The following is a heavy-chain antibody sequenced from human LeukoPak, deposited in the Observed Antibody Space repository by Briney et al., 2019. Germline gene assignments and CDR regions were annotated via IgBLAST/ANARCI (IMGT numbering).Heavy chain of an antibody. CDR3: ARKISASYYQYIDF. CDR1: GLPLSSYE. Sequence: GGALTLPCAASGLPLSSYEILGLRQPPGKGVGWVSYSSTSGDTIYYADSVNGRFTLSRDNAKNSRYLQINSLRGEDTAVYYCARKISASYYQYIDFGGQGTRVSVSS. V-gene: IGHV3-48*03. CDR2: SSTSGDTI. D-gene: IGHD1-26*01. J-gene: IGHJ4*02.